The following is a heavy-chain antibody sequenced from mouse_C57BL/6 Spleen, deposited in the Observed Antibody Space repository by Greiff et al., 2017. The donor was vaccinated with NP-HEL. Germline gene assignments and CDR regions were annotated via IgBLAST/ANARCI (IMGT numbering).Heavy chain of an antibody. V-gene: IGHV1-59*01. CDR1: GYTFTSYW. J-gene: IGHJ1*03. D-gene: IGHD1-1*01. CDR2: IDPSDSYT. Sequence: QVQLQQPGAELVRPGTSVKLSCKASGYTFTSYWMHWVKQRPGQGLEWIGVIDPSDSYTNYNQKFKGKATLTVDTSSSTAYMQLSSLTSEDSAVYYCAREGGVITTVVARYFDVWGTGTTVTVSS. CDR3: AREGGVITTVVARYFDV.